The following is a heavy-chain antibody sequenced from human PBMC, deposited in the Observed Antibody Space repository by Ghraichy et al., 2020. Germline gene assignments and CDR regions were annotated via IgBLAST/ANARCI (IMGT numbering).Heavy chain of an antibody. J-gene: IGHJ4*02. CDR2: ISGSGSST. CDR3: AKDYYDSSGYPDNFDY. CDR1: GFTFSSYA. D-gene: IGHD3-22*01. V-gene: IGHV3-23*01. Sequence: LSLTCAASGFTFSSYAMSWVRQAPGKGLEWVSAISGSGSSTYYADSVKGRFTISRDNSKNTLYLQMNSLRAEDTAVYYCAKDYYDSSGYPDNFDYWGPRTLVTVSS.